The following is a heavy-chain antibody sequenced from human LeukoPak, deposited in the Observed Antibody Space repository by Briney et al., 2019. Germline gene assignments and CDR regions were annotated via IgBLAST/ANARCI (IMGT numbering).Heavy chain of an antibody. J-gene: IGHJ5*02. CDR3: ARGWERDP. Sequence: PGGSLRLSCAASGFPFSRYWLSWVRQAPGKGLEWVANIKQDGSEKYYVDSVKGRFTISRDNAKNSLYLQMNSLRVEDTAVYYCARGWERDPWGQGTLVTVSS. CDR2: IKQDGSEK. V-gene: IGHV3-7*05. D-gene: IGHD1-26*01. CDR1: GFPFSRYW.